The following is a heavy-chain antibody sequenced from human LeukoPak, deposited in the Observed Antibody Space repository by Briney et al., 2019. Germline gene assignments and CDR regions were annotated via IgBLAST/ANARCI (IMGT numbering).Heavy chain of an antibody. Sequence: ASVKVSCKASGYTFTSYDINWVRQATGQGLEWMGWMNPNSGNTGYAQKFQGRATMTRNTSISTAYMELSSLRSEDTAVYYCARASPRRTGYYGMDVWGQGTTVTVSS. CDR1: GYTFTSYD. CDR3: ARASPRRTGYYGMDV. V-gene: IGHV1-8*01. J-gene: IGHJ6*02. CDR2: MNPNSGNT. D-gene: IGHD3/OR15-3a*01.